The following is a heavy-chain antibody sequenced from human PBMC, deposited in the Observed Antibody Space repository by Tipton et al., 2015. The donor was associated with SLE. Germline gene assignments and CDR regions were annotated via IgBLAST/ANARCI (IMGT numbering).Heavy chain of an antibody. J-gene: IGHJ4*02. CDR3: ARGRGGSDILPGRDYFDY. CDR1: GYSISSGYY. CDR2: IYYSGST. V-gene: IGHV4-38-2*01. Sequence: TLSLTCAVSGYSISSGYYWGWIRQPPGKGLEWIGSIYYSGSTYYNPSLKSRVTISVDTSKNQFSLKLSSVTAADTAVYYCARGRGGSDILPGRDYFDYWGQGTLVTVSS. D-gene: IGHD3-9*01.